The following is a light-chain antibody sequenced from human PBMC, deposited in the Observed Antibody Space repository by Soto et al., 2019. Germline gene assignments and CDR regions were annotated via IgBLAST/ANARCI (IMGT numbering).Light chain of an antibody. V-gene: IGKV3-15*01. CDR3: QQYNNWPPLT. Sequence: EIVMTQSPATLSMYPGERATLSCRASQSISSDLAWYQQKPGQAPRLLIYGASTRATGIPARFSGSGSGTEFTLTISSLQSEDFAVYHCQQYNNWPPLTFGGGTKVDIK. CDR2: GAS. CDR1: QSISSD. J-gene: IGKJ4*01.